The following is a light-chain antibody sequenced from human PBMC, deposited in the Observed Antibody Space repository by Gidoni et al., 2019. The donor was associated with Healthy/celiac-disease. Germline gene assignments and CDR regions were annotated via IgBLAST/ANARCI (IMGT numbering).Light chain of an antibody. Sequence: LSPGERATLSCRASQSVSSSYLAWYQQKPGQAPRLLIYGASSRATGIPDRFSGSGSGTDFTLTISRLEPEDFAVYYCQQYGSSPLYTFGQGTKLEIK. CDR1: QSVSSSY. CDR2: GAS. J-gene: IGKJ2*01. V-gene: IGKV3-20*01. CDR3: QQYGSSPLYT.